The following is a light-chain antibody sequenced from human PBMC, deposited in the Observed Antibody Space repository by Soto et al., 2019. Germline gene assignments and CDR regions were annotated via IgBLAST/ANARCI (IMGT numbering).Light chain of an antibody. CDR2: GAS. Sequence: EIVMTQSPATLSVSPGEGATLSCRASQSVSSNLAWYQQKPGQAPRLLIYGASTRATGIPVRFSGSASGTEFTLTISSLQSEDFAVYYCQQYNKRPLTFGGGTKVEIK. CDR1: QSVSSN. V-gene: IGKV3-15*01. J-gene: IGKJ4*01. CDR3: QQYNKRPLT.